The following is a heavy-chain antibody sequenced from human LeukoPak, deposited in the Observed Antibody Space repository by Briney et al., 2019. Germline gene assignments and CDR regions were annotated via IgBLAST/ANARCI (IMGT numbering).Heavy chain of an antibody. CDR3: ARLQLVRFDP. CDR2: IYYSRST. D-gene: IGHD6-6*01. V-gene: IGHV4-31*03. CDR1: GGSISSGGYY. Sequence: SQTLSLTCTVSGGSISSGGYYWSWIRQHPGKGLEWIGYIYYSRSTYYNPSLKSRVTISVDTSKNQFSLKLSSVTAADTAVYYCARLQLVRFDPWGQGTLVTVSS. J-gene: IGHJ5*02.